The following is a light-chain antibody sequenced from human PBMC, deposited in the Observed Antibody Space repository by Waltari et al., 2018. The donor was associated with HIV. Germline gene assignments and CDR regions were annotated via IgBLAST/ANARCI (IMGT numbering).Light chain of an antibody. V-gene: IGLV2-8*01. J-gene: IGLJ2*01. CDR1: SHDVGEYDY. CDR3: TSYVDNYHVF. CDR2: EVT. Sequence: SALTHPPSASGPHAQSVTIPCTGTSHDVGEYDYVSWYQQHPGRAPKLLIYEVTKRPSGVPDRFSGSKSGNTASLTVSGLQAEDDGHYYCTSYVDNYHVFFGGGTKLTVL.